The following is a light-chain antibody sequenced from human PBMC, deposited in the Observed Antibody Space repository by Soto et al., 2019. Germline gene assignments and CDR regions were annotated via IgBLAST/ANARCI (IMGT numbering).Light chain of an antibody. V-gene: IGKV3-11*01. CDR2: DAY. J-gene: IGKJ5*01. Sequence: EIVLTQSQDTLSLSPVEIANLFFCSIHSVTTHLAFVQPRPGQTPRLLIYDAYTRAPGIPARVSGRGSGADFPPTISSLEPEDFADYYCQQRSDSINCGQGTRREIK. CDR1: HSVTTH. CDR3: QQRSDSIN.